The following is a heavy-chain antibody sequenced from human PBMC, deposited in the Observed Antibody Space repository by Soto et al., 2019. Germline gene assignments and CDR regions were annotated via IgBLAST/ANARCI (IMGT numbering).Heavy chain of an antibody. J-gene: IGHJ6*03. CDR3: ARRGYSYGYDFNYYYYMDV. V-gene: IGHV3-33*01. CDR1: GFTFSSYG. CDR2: IWYDGSNK. Sequence: GGSLRLSCAASGFTFSSYGMHWVRQAPGKGLEWVAVIWYDGSNKYYADSVKGRFTISRDNSKNTLYLQMNSLRAEDTAVYYCARRGYSYGYDFNYYYYMDVWGKGTTVTVSS. D-gene: IGHD5-18*01.